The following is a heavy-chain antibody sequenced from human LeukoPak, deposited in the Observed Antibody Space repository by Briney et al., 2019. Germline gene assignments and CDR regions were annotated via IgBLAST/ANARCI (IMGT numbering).Heavy chain of an antibody. CDR3: AGGGYCSSTSCYPGVQIDV. J-gene: IGHJ6*02. Sequence: PGGSLRLSCAASGFTFSSYAMNWVRQAPGKGLEWVAVISYDGSNKYYADSVKGRFTISRDNSKNTLYLQMNSLRAEDTAVYYCAGGGYCSSTSCYPGVQIDVWGQGTTVTVSS. CDR1: GFTFSSYA. CDR2: ISYDGSNK. V-gene: IGHV3-30-3*01. D-gene: IGHD2-2*01.